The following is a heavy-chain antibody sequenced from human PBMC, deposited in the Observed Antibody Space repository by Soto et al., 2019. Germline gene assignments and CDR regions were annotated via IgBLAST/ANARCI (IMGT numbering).Heavy chain of an antibody. CDR2: IHYNGNT. Sequence: PSETLSLTCTVSGDSISSYPWSWIRPPPGKGLEWIGNIHYNGNTKYSPSLKSRVTMSVDTSKNHFSLKLISVTTADTAVYFCAREGNLGRWIQPLDSWGQGTLVTVSS. D-gene: IGHD2-2*03. CDR3: AREGNLGRWIQPLDS. CDR1: GDSISSYP. J-gene: IGHJ4*02. V-gene: IGHV4-59*01.